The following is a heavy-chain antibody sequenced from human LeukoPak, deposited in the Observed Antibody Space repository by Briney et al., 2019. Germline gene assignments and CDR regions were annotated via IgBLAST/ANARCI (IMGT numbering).Heavy chain of an antibody. Sequence: KPSETLSLTCTVSGNSISSGDNYWSWIRQPAGKGLEWIGRIYTSGSTNYNPSLKSRVTISGDTSKNQFSLRLSSVTAADTAVYYCAREIGGTTVHYWGHGMLVTVSS. CDR3: AREIGGTTVHY. J-gene: IGHJ4*01. CDR1: GNSISSGDNY. V-gene: IGHV4-61*02. CDR2: IYTSGST. D-gene: IGHD1-7*01.